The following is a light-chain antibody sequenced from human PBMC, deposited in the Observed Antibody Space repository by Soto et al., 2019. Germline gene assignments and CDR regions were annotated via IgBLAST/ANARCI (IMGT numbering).Light chain of an antibody. CDR1: DNDIGTYNL. V-gene: IGLV2-23*01. J-gene: IGLJ6*01. CDR2: DGS. Sequence: QSALTQPASVSGSPGQSITISCTGTDNDIGTYNLFSWYQQCPGTAPKVIIFDGSSRPSGLYRRFSCATSGNTAPLTIHALHAEDESCESCCSCRGSRPEVFGSGTKVTVL. CDR3: CSCRGSRPEV.